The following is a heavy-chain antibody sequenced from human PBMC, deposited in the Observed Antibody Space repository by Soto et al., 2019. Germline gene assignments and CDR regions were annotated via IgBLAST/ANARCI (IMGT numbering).Heavy chain of an antibody. CDR2: IIPIFGTA. J-gene: IGHJ3*02. Sequence: QVQLVQSGAEVKKPGSSVKVSCKASGGTFSSYAISWVRQAPGQGLEWMGGIIPIFGTANYAQKFQGRVTITADKSTSTAYMELGSLRSEDTAVYYCAADLDYYDSRSHASDIWGQGTMVTVSS. CDR3: AADLDYYDSRSHASDI. D-gene: IGHD3-22*01. V-gene: IGHV1-69*06. CDR1: GGTFSSYA.